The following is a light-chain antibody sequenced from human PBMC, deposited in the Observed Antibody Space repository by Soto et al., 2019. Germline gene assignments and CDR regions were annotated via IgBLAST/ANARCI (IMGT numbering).Light chain of an antibody. V-gene: IGLV2-11*01. Sequence: QSALTQSRSVSGSPGQSVTISCTGTSSDVSWYQHPPGKAPKLMIYDVDKRPSGDPNRFSTSKSANTASLTISGLQADDEGDYYCSSYAGGHVGVFGGGTKLTVL. J-gene: IGLJ3*02. CDR3: SSYAGGHVGV. CDR2: DVD. CDR1: SSDV.